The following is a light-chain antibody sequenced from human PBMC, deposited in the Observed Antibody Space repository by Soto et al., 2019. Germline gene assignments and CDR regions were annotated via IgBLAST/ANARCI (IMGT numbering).Light chain of an antibody. V-gene: IGKV1-39*01. J-gene: IGKJ1*01. Sequence: DLQMTQSPSSLSASVGDRVTITCRASQSISSYLNWYQQKPGKAPKLLIYAASNLQSGAPSRFSCSGSGTDFTLTISSLQPEDFATYYCQQSYSTPWTFGQGTKVEIK. CDR1: QSISSY. CDR2: AAS. CDR3: QQSYSTPWT.